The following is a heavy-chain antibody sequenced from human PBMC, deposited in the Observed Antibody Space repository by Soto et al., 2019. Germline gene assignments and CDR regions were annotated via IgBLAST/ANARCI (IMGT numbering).Heavy chain of an antibody. CDR3: AKDAVAGNREWDWFDP. D-gene: IGHD6-19*01. CDR2: IHGSGGST. J-gene: IGHJ5*02. Sequence: SGRPMRLSCTAAGFNFRNHAMSWVRKATGKGLEWVSSIHGSGGSTYYADSVKGRFTVSRDDSEKTLYLQMSSLRVDDTAVYYCAKDAVAGNREWDWFDPWGQGTLVTVSS. V-gene: IGHV3-23*01. CDR1: GFNFRNHA.